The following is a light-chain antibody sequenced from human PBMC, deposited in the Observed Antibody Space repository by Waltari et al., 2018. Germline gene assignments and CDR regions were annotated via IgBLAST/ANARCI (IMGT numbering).Light chain of an antibody. CDR2: DVK. CDR1: STDIGGYSY. V-gene: IGLV2-14*01. CDR3: SSYTPSSTLI. J-gene: IGLJ2*01. Sequence: QSALTQPASVSGSPGQSITISCPGTSTDIGGYSYVSWSQQHPGKAPKLMIYDVKNRPSGVSNRFSGSKSGYTSSLTISGLQAEDEADYYCSSYTPSSTLIFGGGTKLTVL.